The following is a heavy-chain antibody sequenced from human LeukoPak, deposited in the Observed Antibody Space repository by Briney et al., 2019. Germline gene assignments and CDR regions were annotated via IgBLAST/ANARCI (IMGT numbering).Heavy chain of an antibody. CDR1: GYTLTELS. D-gene: IGHD3-10*01. V-gene: IGHV1-24*01. CDR3: ETDGGGAVRGVIAYYYYYGMDV. J-gene: IGHJ6*02. Sequence: ASVKVSCKVSGYTLTELSMHWVRQAPGKGLEWMGGFDPEDGETIYAQKFQGRVTMNEETSTDTAYMELSSLRSEDTAVYYCETDGGGAVRGVIAYYYYYGMDVWGQGTTVTVSS. CDR2: FDPEDGET.